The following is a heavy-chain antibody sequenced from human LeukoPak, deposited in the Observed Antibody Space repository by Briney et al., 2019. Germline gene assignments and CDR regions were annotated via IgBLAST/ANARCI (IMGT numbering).Heavy chain of an antibody. CDR3: AREVPFYYYGMDV. CDR1: GFTFSSYS. J-gene: IGHJ6*02. CDR2: ISSSSSYI. D-gene: IGHD3-10*01. Sequence: PGGSLRLSCAASGFTFSSYSMSWVRQAPGKGLEWVSSISSSSSYIYYADSVKGRFTISRDNAKNSLYLQMNSLRAEDTAVYYCAREVPFYYYGMDVWGQGTTVTVSS. V-gene: IGHV3-21*01.